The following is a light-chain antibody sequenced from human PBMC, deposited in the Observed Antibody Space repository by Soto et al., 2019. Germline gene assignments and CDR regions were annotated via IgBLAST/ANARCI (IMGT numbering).Light chain of an antibody. V-gene: IGKV3-11*01. J-gene: IGKJ4*01. Sequence: EIVLTQSPATLYLSPGERATLSCRASQSVSSYLAWYQQRPGQAPRLLIYDVSNGATGIPARFSGSGSGTDFTLTISSLEPEDFAVYYCQQSSDWPLTFGGGTKGEIK. CDR2: DVS. CDR1: QSVSSY. CDR3: QQSSDWPLT.